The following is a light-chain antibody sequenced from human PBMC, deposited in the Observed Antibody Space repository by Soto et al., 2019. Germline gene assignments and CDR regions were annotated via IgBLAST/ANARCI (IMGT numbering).Light chain of an antibody. CDR3: QQSDSTPPT. CDR1: QSISSY. Sequence: DIQMTQSPSSLSASVGDRVTITCRASQSISSYLNWYQLKPGKAPKLLIYAASNFQSGVPSRFSGSGSGTDFTLTISSLQPEDFATYYCQQSDSTPPTFGGGTKV. J-gene: IGKJ4*01. V-gene: IGKV1-39*01. CDR2: AAS.